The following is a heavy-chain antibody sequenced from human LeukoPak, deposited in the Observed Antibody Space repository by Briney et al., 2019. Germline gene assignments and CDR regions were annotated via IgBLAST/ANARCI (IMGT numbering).Heavy chain of an antibody. D-gene: IGHD3-22*01. V-gene: IGHV1-2*02. J-gene: IGHJ3*02. CDR2: INPNSGGT. Sequence: GASVKVSCKASGYTFTGHYMHWVRQAPGQGLEWMGWINPNSGGTNYAQKFQGRVTMTRDTSISTAYMELSSLRSEDTAVYYCARGHYYDSSGYPGAFDIWGQGKMVAVSS. CDR3: ARGHYYDSSGYPGAFDI. CDR1: GYTFTGHY.